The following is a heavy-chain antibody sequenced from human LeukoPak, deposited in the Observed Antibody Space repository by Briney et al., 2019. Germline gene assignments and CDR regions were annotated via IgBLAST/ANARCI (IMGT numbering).Heavy chain of an antibody. V-gene: IGHV3-53*01. CDR3: ARGPRVGTYNYFDY. D-gene: IGHD3-16*01. CDR1: GFTVSAYY. Sequence: PGGSLRLSCAASGFTVSAYYMSWVRRAPGKGLERVSVLFGGGTIYNADSVNGRFTISRDNSKNTLYLQLNSLRAEDTAVYYCARGPRVGTYNYFDYWGQGTLVTVSS. CDR2: LFGGGTI. J-gene: IGHJ4*02.